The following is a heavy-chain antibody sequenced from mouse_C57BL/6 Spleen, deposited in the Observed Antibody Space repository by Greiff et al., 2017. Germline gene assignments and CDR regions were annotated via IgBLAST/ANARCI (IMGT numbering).Heavy chain of an antibody. Sequence: EVQGVESGGGLVKPGGSLKLSCAASGFTFSSYAMSWVRQTPEKRLEWVATISDGGSYTYYPDNVKGRFTISRDNAKNNLYLQMSHLKSEDTAMYYCARDRYNYAMDYWGQGTSVTVSS. D-gene: IGHD1-1*01. J-gene: IGHJ4*01. CDR3: ARDRYNYAMDY. CDR1: GFTFSSYA. CDR2: ISDGGSYT. V-gene: IGHV5-4*01.